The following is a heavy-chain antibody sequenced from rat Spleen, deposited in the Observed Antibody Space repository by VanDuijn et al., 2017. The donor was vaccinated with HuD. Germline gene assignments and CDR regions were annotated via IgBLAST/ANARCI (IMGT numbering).Heavy chain of an antibody. D-gene: IGHD1-10*01. CDR2: ITNTGGSI. Sequence: EVQLVETGGGLVQPGRSLKLSCVASGFTFNNYWMTWIRQAPGKGLVWVASITNTGGSIYYPDSVKGRFTISRDNAKSTRYLQMNSLRSEDTATYYCTRDNNYFDYWGQGVMVTVSS. J-gene: IGHJ2*01. CDR3: TRDNNYFDY. V-gene: IGHV5-31*01. CDR1: GFTFNNYW.